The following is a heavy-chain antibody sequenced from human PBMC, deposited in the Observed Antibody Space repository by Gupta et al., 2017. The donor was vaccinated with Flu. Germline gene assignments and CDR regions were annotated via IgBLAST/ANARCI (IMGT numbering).Heavy chain of an antibody. Sequence: EVQLVESGGGLVQPGGSLRLSCSASGFTFSSYSMHWVRQAPGKGLEYVSAISSNGGSTYYADSVKGRFTISRDNSKNTLYLQMSNLRAEDTAVYYCVRYYDFWSGYSDYYGMDVWGQGTTVTVSS. CDR2: ISSNGGST. CDR3: VRYYDFWSGYSDYYGMDV. V-gene: IGHV3-64D*06. CDR1: GFTFSSYS. D-gene: IGHD3-3*01. J-gene: IGHJ6*02.